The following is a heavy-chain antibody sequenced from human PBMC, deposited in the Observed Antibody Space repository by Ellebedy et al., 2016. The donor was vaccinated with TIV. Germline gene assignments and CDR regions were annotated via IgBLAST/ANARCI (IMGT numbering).Heavy chain of an antibody. Sequence: GESLKISCVASGFTFSSHWMHWVRQAPGKGLVWVSRVNSDGDTNYAASVKGRFTISRDNAKNTLYLQMNSLRVEDTAVYYCARGCATGWCKDFWGQGTLVTVSS. CDR1: GFTFSSHW. CDR2: VNSDGDT. D-gene: IGHD6-19*01. J-gene: IGHJ4*02. V-gene: IGHV3-74*01. CDR3: ARGCATGWCKDF.